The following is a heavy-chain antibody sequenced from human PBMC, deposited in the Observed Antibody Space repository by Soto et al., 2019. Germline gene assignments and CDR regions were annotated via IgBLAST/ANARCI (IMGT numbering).Heavy chain of an antibody. CDR1: GGSFSGYY. CDR2: INHSGST. Sequence: SDTLSLTCAVYGGSFSGYYWSWIRQPPGKGLEWIGEINHSGSTNYNPSLKSRVTISVDTSKNQFSLKLSSVTAADTAVYYCARRRLSLAAGTGRVDWFDPWGQGTLVTVSS. D-gene: IGHD6-13*01. V-gene: IGHV4-34*01. J-gene: IGHJ5*02. CDR3: ARRRLSLAAGTGRVDWFDP.